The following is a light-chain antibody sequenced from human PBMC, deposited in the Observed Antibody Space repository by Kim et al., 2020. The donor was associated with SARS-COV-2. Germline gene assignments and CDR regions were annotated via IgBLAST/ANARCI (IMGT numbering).Light chain of an antibody. CDR2: KDN. CDR3: QSADGSGTYV. CDR1: TLPEKQ. V-gene: IGLV3-25*03. Sequence: SYELTQPPSLSVSPGQTARITCSGDTLPEKQTYWYQQKSGQAPLLVINKDNERPSGIPGRFSGSSSGTTVTLTISGVQAEDDADYYCQSADGSGTYVFGT. J-gene: IGLJ1*01.